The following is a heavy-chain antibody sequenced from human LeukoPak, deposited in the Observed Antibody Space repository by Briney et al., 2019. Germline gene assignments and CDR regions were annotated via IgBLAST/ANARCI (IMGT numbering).Heavy chain of an antibody. CDR1: GFTFSAYV. CDR3: AREGDYYDSSGYFAPLDY. D-gene: IGHD3-22*01. Sequence: GGSLRLSCAASGFTFSAYVMHWVRQAPGKGLEGGAVISYDGSNKYYADSVKGRFTISRDNSKNTLYLQMNSLRAEDTAVYYCAREGDYYDSSGYFAPLDYWGQGTLVTVSS. CDR2: ISYDGSNK. V-gene: IGHV3-30*03. J-gene: IGHJ4*02.